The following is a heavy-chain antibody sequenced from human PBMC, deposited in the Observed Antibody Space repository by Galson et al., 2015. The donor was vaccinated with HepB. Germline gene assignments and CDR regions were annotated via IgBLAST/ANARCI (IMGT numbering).Heavy chain of an antibody. CDR3: ARARTNTIFGVVSTYYYYGMDV. V-gene: IGHV1-18*04. J-gene: IGHJ6*02. CDR2: ISAYNGNT. Sequence: SVKVSCKASGYTFTSYGISWVRQAPGQGLEWMGWISAYNGNTNYAQKLQGRVTMTTDTSTSTAYMELRSLRSDDTAVYYCARARTNTIFGVVSTYYYYGMDVWGQGTTVTVSS. CDR1: GYTFTSYG. D-gene: IGHD3-3*01.